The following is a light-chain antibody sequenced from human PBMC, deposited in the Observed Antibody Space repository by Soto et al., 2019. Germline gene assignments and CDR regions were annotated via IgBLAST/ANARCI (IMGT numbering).Light chain of an antibody. V-gene: IGKV1-39*01. Sequence: DIQMTQSPSSLSASVGDRVTITCRASQSISSYLNWYQQKPGKAPKLLIYAASILQSGVPSRFSGSGSGTDFSLTISSLQPEDFATYYCQLSYSTPRTFGQGTKVEIK. CDR3: QLSYSTPRT. J-gene: IGKJ1*01. CDR2: AAS. CDR1: QSISSY.